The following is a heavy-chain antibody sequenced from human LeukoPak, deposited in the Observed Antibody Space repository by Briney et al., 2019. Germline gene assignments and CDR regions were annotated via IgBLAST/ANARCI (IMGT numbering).Heavy chain of an antibody. CDR2: INPTSGGT. Sequence: ASLKVSCKASGYTFTGYYMHCVRQAPVQGLEWMGWINPTSGGTNYAQKFQGRVTMTRDTSISTAYMELSRLRSDDTAVYYCARGFSPTPFDIWGQGTMVTVSS. V-gene: IGHV1-2*02. J-gene: IGHJ3*02. D-gene: IGHD3-3*01. CDR3: ARGFSPTPFDI. CDR1: GYTFTGYY.